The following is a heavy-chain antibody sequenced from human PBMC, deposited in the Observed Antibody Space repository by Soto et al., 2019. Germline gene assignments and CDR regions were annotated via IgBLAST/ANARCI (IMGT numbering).Heavy chain of an antibody. Sequence: QVQLVQSGAEVKKPGASVKVSCKASGYTFTSYGISWVRQAPGQGLEWMGWISAYNGNTNCAKKLQGRVTMTTDTSTRTDYMELRSLSSDDTAVYYCARDKDDYGDFPLVDYWGQGTLVTVSS. CDR1: GYTFTSYG. CDR2: ISAYNGNT. J-gene: IGHJ4*02. CDR3: ARDKDDYGDFPLVDY. V-gene: IGHV1-18*01. D-gene: IGHD4-17*01.